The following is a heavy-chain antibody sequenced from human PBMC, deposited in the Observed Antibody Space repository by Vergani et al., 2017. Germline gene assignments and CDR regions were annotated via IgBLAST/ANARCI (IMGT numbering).Heavy chain of an antibody. CDR3: ARTGYDFWSGYYSSYWYFDL. J-gene: IGHJ2*01. CDR2: ISSSGSTI. Sequence: EVQLLESGGGLVQPGGSLRLSCAASGFTFSSYEMNWVRQAPGKGLEWVSYISSSGSTIYYADSVKGRFTISSDNAKNSLYLQMNSLRAEDTAVYYCARTGYDFWSGYYSSYWYFDLWGRGTLVTVSS. D-gene: IGHD3-3*01. V-gene: IGHV3-48*03. CDR1: GFTFSSYE.